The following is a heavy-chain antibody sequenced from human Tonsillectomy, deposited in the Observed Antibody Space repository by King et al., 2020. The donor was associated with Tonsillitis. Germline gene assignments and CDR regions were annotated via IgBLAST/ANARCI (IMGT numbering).Heavy chain of an antibody. D-gene: IGHD6-19*01. CDR1: GFTFSSYG. CDR3: ATSPVKTVAGTVDH. CDR2: IWYDGSNK. J-gene: IGHJ4*02. V-gene: IGHV3-33*08. Sequence: VQLVESGGGVVRPGRSLRLSCAASGFTFSSYGMHWVRQAPGKGLEWVAVIWYDGSNKYYADSVKARFTISRDNSKNTFYLQMNSLRAEDTAVYYCATSPVKTVAGTVDHWGQGTLVTVSS.